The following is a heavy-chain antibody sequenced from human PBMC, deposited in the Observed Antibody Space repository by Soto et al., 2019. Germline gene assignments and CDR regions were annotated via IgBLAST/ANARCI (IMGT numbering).Heavy chain of an antibody. CDR1: GGSISSGGYY. D-gene: IGHD6-13*01. Sequence: QVQLQESGPGLVKPSQTLSLTCTVSGGSISSGGYYWSWIRQHPGKGLEWIGYIYYSGSTYYNPSLKRRVTISVDSSKNQFSRKLSSVTAADTAVYYCARAPRPIAAAGTRFDYWGQGTLVTVSS. J-gene: IGHJ4*02. V-gene: IGHV4-31*03. CDR2: IYYSGST. CDR3: ARAPRPIAAAGTRFDY.